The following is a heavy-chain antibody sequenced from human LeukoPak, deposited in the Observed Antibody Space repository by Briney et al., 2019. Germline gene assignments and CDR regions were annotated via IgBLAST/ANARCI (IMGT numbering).Heavy chain of an antibody. CDR1: GYTFTSYY. CDR3: ARSQSMGNPAQCFDY. D-gene: IGHD1-14*01. V-gene: IGHV1-46*01. CDR2: INPSGGST. J-gene: IGHJ4*02. Sequence: ASVKVSCKASGYTFTSYYMHWVRQAPGQGLEWMGIINPSGGSTSYAQKFQGRVTMTRDTSTSTVYMELSSLRSEDTAVYYCARSQSMGNPAQCFDYWGQGTLVTVSS.